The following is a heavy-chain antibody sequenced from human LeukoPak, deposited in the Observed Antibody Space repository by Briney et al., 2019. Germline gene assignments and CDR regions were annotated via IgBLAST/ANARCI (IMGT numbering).Heavy chain of an antibody. CDR2: IYSGGST. D-gene: IGHD5-18*01. Sequence: PGGSLRLSCAASGFTVSSNYMSWVRQAPGKGLEWVSVIYSGGSTYYADSVKGRFTISRDNSKNTLYLQMNSLRAEDTAVYYCAKAWSLYSYGENWGQGTLVTVSS. CDR1: GFTVSSNY. V-gene: IGHV3-53*01. CDR3: AKAWSLYSYGEN. J-gene: IGHJ4*02.